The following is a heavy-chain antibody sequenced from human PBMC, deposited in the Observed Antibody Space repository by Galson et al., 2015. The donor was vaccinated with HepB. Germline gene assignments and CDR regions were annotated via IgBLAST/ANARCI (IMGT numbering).Heavy chain of an antibody. Sequence: SLRLSCAASGFTFSSYAMSWVRQAPGKGLEWVSAISGSGGSTYYADSVKGRFTISRDNSKNTLYLQMNSLRAEDTAVYYCAKAEQWLVSYYSGGFCGMDVWGQGTTVTVSS. V-gene: IGHV3-23*01. CDR1: GFTFSSYA. D-gene: IGHD6-19*01. J-gene: IGHJ6*02. CDR3: AKAEQWLVSYYSGGFCGMDV. CDR2: ISGSGGST.